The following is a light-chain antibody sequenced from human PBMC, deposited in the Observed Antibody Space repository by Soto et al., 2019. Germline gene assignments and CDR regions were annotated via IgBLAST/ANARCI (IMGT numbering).Light chain of an antibody. Sequence: QSVLTQPASVSGSPGQSITIYCTGTSSDVGGYNYVSWYQQHPGKAPKLMIYEVSNRPSGVSNRFSGSKSGNTASLTISGLQAEDEADYYFSSYTSSSTLVVFGGGTKLTVL. V-gene: IGLV2-14*01. CDR3: SSYTSSSTLVV. CDR2: EVS. J-gene: IGLJ2*01. CDR1: SSDVGGYNY.